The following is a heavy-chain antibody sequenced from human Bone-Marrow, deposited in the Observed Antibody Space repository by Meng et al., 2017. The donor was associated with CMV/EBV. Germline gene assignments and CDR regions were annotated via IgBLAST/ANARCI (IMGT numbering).Heavy chain of an antibody. V-gene: IGHV3-74*01. CDR1: GFTFSSYW. CDR2: ISGGGDST. D-gene: IGHD1-26*01. CDR3: ARSSRSGSYPHYFDY. Sequence: GGSLRLSCAASGFTFSSYWMHWVRQAPGKGLVWVSAISGGGDSTYYADSVKGRFTISRDNSKNMVYLLMDSLTDEDTAVFYCARSSRSGSYPHYFDYWGQGTLVTVSS. J-gene: IGHJ4*02.